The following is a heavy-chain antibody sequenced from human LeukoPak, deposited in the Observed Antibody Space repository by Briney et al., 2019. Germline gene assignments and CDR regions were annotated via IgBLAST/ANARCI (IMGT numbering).Heavy chain of an antibody. Sequence: PSQTLSLTCTVSGGSISRGGYYWSWIRQHPGKGLEWIGYIFYSGSTYYNPSLKSRVTISVDTSKNQFSLKLSPVTAADTAVYYCAVWFGAYYLDYWGQGTLVTVSS. CDR1: GGSISRGGYY. CDR3: AVWFGAYYLDY. V-gene: IGHV4-31*03. J-gene: IGHJ4*02. CDR2: IFYSGST. D-gene: IGHD3-10*01.